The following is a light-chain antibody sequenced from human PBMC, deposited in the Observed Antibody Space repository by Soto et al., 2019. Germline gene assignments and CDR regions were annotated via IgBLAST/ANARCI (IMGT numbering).Light chain of an antibody. Sequence: EIVLTQSPGTLSLSPGERATLSCRASQSVNSNYLAWFQRKPGQAPRLLIYGASNMATTIPYRFSASGSGTDFTRTITRLEPEDFAVYYCQQYDSSPPTFGQGTKVDFK. CDR1: QSVNSNY. CDR3: QQYDSSPPT. J-gene: IGKJ1*01. V-gene: IGKV3-20*01. CDR2: GAS.